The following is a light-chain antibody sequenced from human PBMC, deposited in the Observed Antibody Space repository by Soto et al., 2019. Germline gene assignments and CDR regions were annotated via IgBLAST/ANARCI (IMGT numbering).Light chain of an antibody. V-gene: IGLV2-14*01. CDR2: DVS. CDR1: SSDVGGYNY. J-gene: IGLJ2*01. Sequence: QSALTQPASVSGSPGQSITISCTGTSSDVGGYNYVSWYQQHPGKAPKLMIYDVSNRPSGVSDRFSGSKSGNTASLTISGLQAEDEADYYCSSYTSSSTPHVVFGGGTKLTVL. CDR3: SSYTSSSTPHVV.